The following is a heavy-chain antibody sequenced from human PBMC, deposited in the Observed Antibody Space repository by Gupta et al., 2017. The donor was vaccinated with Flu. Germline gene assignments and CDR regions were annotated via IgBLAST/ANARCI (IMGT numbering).Heavy chain of an antibody. CDR1: GGTFSRYA. J-gene: IGHJ4*02. D-gene: IGHD3-10*01. CDR2: TIPIFGTA. CDR3: ARDREKPYYYGSGITNRGGFDY. V-gene: IGHV1-69*01. Sequence: QVQLVQSGAGVKKPESSVKVACKASGGTFSRYAISWVRPAPGPGVEWMGGTIPIFGTANYAQKFQGRVTITADESTSTAYMELSSLRSEDTAVYYCARDREKPYYYGSGITNRGGFDYWGQGTLVTVSS.